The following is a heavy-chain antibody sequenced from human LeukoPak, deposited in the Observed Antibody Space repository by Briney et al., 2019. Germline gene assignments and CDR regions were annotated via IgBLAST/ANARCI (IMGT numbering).Heavy chain of an antibody. CDR3: ARLLWEVTHYWYFDL. CDR1: GFTFNNYA. J-gene: IGHJ2*01. Sequence: PGGSLRLSCAASGFTFNNYAMSWVRQAPGKGLEWVTAISPSGGSTYFADSVRGRFTISRDNSKNTVYVQMNSLRAEDTAVYYCARLLWEVTHYWYFDLWGRGTLVTVSS. V-gene: IGHV3-23*01. CDR2: ISPSGGST. D-gene: IGHD3-10*01.